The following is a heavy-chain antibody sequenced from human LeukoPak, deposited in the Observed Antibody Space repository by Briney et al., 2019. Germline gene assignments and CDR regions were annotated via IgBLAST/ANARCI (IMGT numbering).Heavy chain of an antibody. CDR1: GGYISSYY. CDR3: ARVDSSGYYPDAFC. Sequence: SETLSLTCTVSGGYISSYYWSWIRQPPGKGLEWIGYIYYSVSTNYNPSLRSRVTISVDTSSKQFSLRLTSVTAADKAVYFCARVDSSGYYPDAFCWGQGTMVT. D-gene: IGHD3-22*01. J-gene: IGHJ4*02. CDR2: IYYSVST. V-gene: IGHV4-59*01.